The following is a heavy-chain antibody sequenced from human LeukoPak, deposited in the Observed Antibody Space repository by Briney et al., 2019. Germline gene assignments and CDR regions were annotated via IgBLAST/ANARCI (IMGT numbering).Heavy chain of an antibody. V-gene: IGHV3-74*01. CDR2: TTGDGSSA. D-gene: IGHD6-6*01. CDR3: ARVGSSSTRGFQY. Sequence: GGSLRLSCAASGFTFSSYWMHWVRQAPGKGLVWVSHTTGDGSSAIYADSVKGRFTISRDNTKNTVYLQMNSLRAEDTAVCYCARVGSSSTRGFQYWGQGTLVTVSS. CDR1: GFTFSSYW. J-gene: IGHJ4*02.